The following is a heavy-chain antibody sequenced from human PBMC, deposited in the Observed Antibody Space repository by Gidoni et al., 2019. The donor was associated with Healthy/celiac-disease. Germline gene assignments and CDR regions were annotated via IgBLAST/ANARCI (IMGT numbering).Heavy chain of an antibody. V-gene: IGHV3-23*01. J-gene: IGHJ5*02. CDR3: AKNGAGCSGGSCYSWFDP. CDR2: ISGSGGST. CDR1: GFTFSSYA. Sequence: EVQLLESGGGLVQPGGSLRLSCAASGFTFSSYAMSWVRQAPGKGLELVSAISGSGGSTYYADSVKGRFTISRDNSKNTLYLQMNSLRAEDTAVYYCAKNGAGCSGGSCYSWFDPWGQGTLVTVSS. D-gene: IGHD2-15*01.